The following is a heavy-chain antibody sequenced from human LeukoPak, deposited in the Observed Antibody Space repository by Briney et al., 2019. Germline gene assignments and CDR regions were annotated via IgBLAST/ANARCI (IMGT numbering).Heavy chain of an antibody. CDR3: ARGYCSSTSCGYLHYYYYGMDV. J-gene: IGHJ6*02. CDR2: ISHSGST. V-gene: IGHV4-34*01. D-gene: IGHD2-2*01. Sequence: SETLSLTCAVYGGSFSGYYWSWIRQPPGKGLEWIGEISHSGSTNYNPSLKSRVTISVDTSKNQFSLKLSSVTAADTAVYYCARGYCSSTSCGYLHYYYYGMDVWGQGTTVTVSS. CDR1: GGSFSGYY.